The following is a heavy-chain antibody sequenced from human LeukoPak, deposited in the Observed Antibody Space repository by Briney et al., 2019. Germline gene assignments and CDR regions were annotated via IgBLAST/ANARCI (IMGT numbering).Heavy chain of an antibody. CDR2: ISGSGGST. CDR1: GFTFSCYA. J-gene: IGHJ4*02. CDR3: AKGQTLAVAGMIY. D-gene: IGHD6-19*01. Sequence: AGASLRLSCAASGFTFSCYAMSWVRQAPGKGLEWVSAISGSGGSTYYADSVKGRFTISRDNSKNTLYLQMNSLRAEDTAVYYCAKGQTLAVAGMIYWGQGTLVTVSS. V-gene: IGHV3-23*01.